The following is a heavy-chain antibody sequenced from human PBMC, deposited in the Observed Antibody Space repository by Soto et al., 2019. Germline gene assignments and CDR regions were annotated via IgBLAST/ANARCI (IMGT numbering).Heavy chain of an antibody. CDR2: INHSGDT. CDR1: GGSFSGYY. CDR3: SRGGGSYSRGCDY. Sequence: QVQLQQWGAGLLKPSETLSLTCAVYGGSFSGYYWSWVRQSPGKGLEWIGEINHSGDTNYNPSLKSRVTISVDTSKNQFSLKLSSVTAADTSMYYCSRGGGSYSRGCDYWGQGTLVTVSS. D-gene: IGHD1-26*01. J-gene: IGHJ4*02. V-gene: IGHV4-34*01.